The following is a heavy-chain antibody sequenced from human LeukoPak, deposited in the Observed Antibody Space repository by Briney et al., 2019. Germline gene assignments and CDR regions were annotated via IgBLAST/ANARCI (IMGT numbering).Heavy chain of an antibody. D-gene: IGHD3-22*01. J-gene: IGHJ6*02. V-gene: IGHV3-48*01. CDR2: ISSSSSTI. CDR1: GFTFSSYS. CDR3: ARDGYYYDSSGYLAFYGMDV. Sequence: PGGSLRLACAASGFTFSSYSMNWVSQAPGKGLEWVSYISSSSSTIYYADSVKGRFTISRDNAKNSLYLQMNSLRAEDTAVYYCARDGYYYDSSGYLAFYGMDVWGQGTTVTVSS.